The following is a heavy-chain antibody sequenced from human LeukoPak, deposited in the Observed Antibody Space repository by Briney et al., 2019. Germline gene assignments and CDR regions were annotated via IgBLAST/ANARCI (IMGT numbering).Heavy chain of an antibody. Sequence: ASVKVSCKASGYTFTGYYMHWVRQAPGQGLEWMGWINPNSGGTNYAQKFQGWVTMTRDTSISTAYMELSRLRSDDTAVYYCARHSSRLWFGEWVRGAFDILGQGTMVTVSS. CDR1: GYTFTGYY. CDR3: ARHSSRLWFGEWVRGAFDI. D-gene: IGHD3-10*01. V-gene: IGHV1-2*04. J-gene: IGHJ3*02. CDR2: INPNSGGT.